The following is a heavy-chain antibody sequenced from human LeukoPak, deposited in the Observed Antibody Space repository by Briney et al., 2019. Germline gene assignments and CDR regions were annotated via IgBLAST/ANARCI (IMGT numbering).Heavy chain of an antibody. V-gene: IGHV4-30-4*08. Sequence: SQTLSLTCTVSGGSISSGDYYWSWIRQPPGKGLEWIGYIYYSGSTNYNPSRKSRVTISVDTSKNQFSLKLSSVTAADTAVYYCARDAAIRSYYYYMDVWGKGTTVTVSS. CDR1: GGSISSGDYY. J-gene: IGHJ6*03. D-gene: IGHD2-2*01. CDR2: IYYSGST. CDR3: ARDAAIRSYYYYMDV.